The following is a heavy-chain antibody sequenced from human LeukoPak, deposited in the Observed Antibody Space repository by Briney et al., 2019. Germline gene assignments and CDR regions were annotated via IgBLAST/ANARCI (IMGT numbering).Heavy chain of an antibody. CDR3: ARVGSLNILTGYRYFDY. CDR2: IRSSSSYT. Sequence: GGSLRLSCAASGFTFSDYYMSWIRQAPGKGLEWVSYIRSSSSYTNYADSVKGRFTISRDNAKNSLYLQMNSLRAEDTAVYYCARVGSLNILTGYRYFDYWGQGTLVTVSS. CDR1: GFTFSDYY. V-gene: IGHV3-11*05. D-gene: IGHD3-9*01. J-gene: IGHJ4*02.